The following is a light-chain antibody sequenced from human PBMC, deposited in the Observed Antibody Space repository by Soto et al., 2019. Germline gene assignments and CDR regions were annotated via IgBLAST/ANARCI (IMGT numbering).Light chain of an antibody. V-gene: IGLV1-40*01. Sequence: QSVLTQPPSVSGAPGQRVTISCTGSSSNIGAGHDAHWYQQLPETAPKLLIYGNNNRPSGVPDRFSGSKSGTSASLAITGLQAEDEAEYYCQSYDSSLSAHVFGTGTQLTVL. J-gene: IGLJ1*01. CDR3: QSYDSSLSAHV. CDR1: SSNIGAGHD. CDR2: GNN.